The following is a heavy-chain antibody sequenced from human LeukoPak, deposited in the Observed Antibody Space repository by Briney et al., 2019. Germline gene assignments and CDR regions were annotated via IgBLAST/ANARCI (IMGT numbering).Heavy chain of an antibody. CDR1: GFTFSSYW. V-gene: IGHV3-7*01. D-gene: IGHD2-2*01. CDR2: IKQDGSEK. CDR3: ARDDCSSISCYHNWFDP. J-gene: IGHJ5*02. Sequence: GGSLRLSCAASGFTFSSYWMSWVRRAPGKGLEWVANIKQDGSEKYYVDSVKGRFTISRDNAKNSLYLQMNSLRAEDTAVYCCARDDCSSISCYHNWFDPWGQGTLVTVSS.